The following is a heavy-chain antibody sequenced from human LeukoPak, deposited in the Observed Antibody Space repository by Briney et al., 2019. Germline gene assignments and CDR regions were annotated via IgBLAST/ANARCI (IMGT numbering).Heavy chain of an antibody. Sequence: GGSLRLSCAASGFTFSSYTMNWVRQAPGKGLEWVSSISSSGTYIYYADSVKGRFTISRDHAKKSLYLQMNSLRAEDTAVYYCARVVAVAGTGGVDYWGQGTLVTVSS. D-gene: IGHD6-19*01. J-gene: IGHJ4*02. V-gene: IGHV3-21*01. CDR1: GFTFSSYT. CDR3: ARVVAVAGTGGVDY. CDR2: ISSSGTYI.